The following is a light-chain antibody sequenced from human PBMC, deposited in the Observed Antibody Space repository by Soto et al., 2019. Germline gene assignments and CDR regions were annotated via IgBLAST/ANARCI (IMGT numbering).Light chain of an antibody. CDR1: QSLLYSGRQTF. CDR3: MQGTHWPLT. V-gene: IGKV2-30*01. CDR2: EVS. J-gene: IGKJ4*01. Sequence: EVVMTQSPLSLPVTLGQPASISCRSSQSLLYSGRQTFLTWFHQRPGQAPRRLIYEVSNRDSGVPDRFIGSGSRTDFTLQISRVEAEDVGVYYCMQGTHWPLTFGGGTKVEIK.